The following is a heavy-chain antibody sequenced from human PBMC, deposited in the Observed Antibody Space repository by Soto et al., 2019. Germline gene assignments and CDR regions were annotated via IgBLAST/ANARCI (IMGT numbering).Heavy chain of an antibody. Sequence: EVQLVESGGGLVQPGGSPRLSCEVSGLTFSDHYMDWVRQAPGKGLEWVARTRSKALSYSTEYAASVKGRFTVSRDGSRDSLYLQMNSLRTEDTALYYCARTGTYSSGWHVSDYWGLGTLVTVSA. V-gene: IGHV3-72*01. J-gene: IGHJ4*02. D-gene: IGHD6-19*01. CDR3: ARTGTYSSGWHVSDY. CDR1: GLTFSDHY. CDR2: TRSKALSYST.